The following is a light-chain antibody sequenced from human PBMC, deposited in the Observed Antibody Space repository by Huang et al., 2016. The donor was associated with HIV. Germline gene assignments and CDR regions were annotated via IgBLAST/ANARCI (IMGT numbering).Light chain of an antibody. CDR3: QQRSNWPLT. CDR2: DAS. Sequence: EIVLTQSPATLSLSPGERATLSCRASQSVSSSLAWYQQKPGQAPRLLIYDASNRATGIPARFRGSGSGTDFTLTISSLEPEDFAFYYCQQRSNWPLTFGGGTKVDIK. V-gene: IGKV3-11*01. CDR1: QSVSSS. J-gene: IGKJ4*01.